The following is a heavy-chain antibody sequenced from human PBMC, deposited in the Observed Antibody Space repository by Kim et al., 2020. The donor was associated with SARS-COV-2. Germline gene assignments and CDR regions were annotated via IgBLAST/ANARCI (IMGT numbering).Heavy chain of an antibody. D-gene: IGHD4-17*01. Sequence: GGSLRLSCAASGFTFDDYTMHWVRQAPGKGLEWVSLISWDGGSTYYADSVKGRFTISRDNSKNSLYLQMNSLRTEDTALYYCAKDEENYGDWNAIDYWGQGTLVTVSS. CDR3: AKDEENYGDWNAIDY. CDR1: GFTFDDYT. CDR2: ISWDGGST. J-gene: IGHJ4*02. V-gene: IGHV3-43*01.